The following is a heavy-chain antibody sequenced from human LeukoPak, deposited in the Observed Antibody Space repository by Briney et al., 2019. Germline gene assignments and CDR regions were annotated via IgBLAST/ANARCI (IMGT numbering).Heavy chain of an antibody. D-gene: IGHD3-22*01. CDR2: MNPNSGNT. Sequence: ASVKVSCKASGYTFTSYDINWVRQATGQGLEWMGWMNPNSGNTGYAQKFQGRVTMTRNTSISTAYMGLSSLRSEDTAVYYCARWLSNPYYYYGMDVWGQGTTVTVSS. J-gene: IGHJ6*02. CDR3: ARWLSNPYYYYGMDV. V-gene: IGHV1-8*01. CDR1: GYTFTSYD.